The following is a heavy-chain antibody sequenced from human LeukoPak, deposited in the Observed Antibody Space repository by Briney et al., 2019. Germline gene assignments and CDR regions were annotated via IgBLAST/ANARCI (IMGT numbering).Heavy chain of an antibody. J-gene: IGHJ4*02. V-gene: IGHV1-24*01. D-gene: IGHD3-9*01. Sequence: ASVKVSCKVSGYTLTELSMHWVRQAPGKGLEWMGGFDPEDGETIYAQKFQGRVTMTEDTSTDTAYMELSSLRSEDTAVYYCATLNWVRYFDWDTDYWGQGTLVTVSS. CDR3: ATLNWVRYFDWDTDY. CDR1: GYTLTELS. CDR2: FDPEDGET.